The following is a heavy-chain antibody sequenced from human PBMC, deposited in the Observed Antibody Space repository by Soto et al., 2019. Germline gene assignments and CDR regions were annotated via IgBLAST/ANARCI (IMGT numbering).Heavy chain of an antibody. V-gene: IGHV3-23*01. J-gene: IGHJ6*02. Sequence: EAQLLESGGGLVQPGGSLRLSCTTSRFSLNTYGMTWVRRAPGKGLEWVSTLSDSGSGSYYAEYVKGRFTVSRDNSKNTMYLQMNSLRDEDTAVYYCAKNSYGDSWNFGLDVWGQGTTVTVSS. CDR3: AKNSYGDSWNFGLDV. D-gene: IGHD4-17*01. CDR1: RFSLNTYG. CDR2: LSDSGSGS.